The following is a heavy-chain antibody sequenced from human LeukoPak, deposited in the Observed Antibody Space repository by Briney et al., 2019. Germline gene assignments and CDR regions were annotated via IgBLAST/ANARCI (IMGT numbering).Heavy chain of an antibody. Sequence: PSETLSLTCAVYGGSFSGYYWSWIRQPPGKGLEWIGEINHSGSTNYNPSLKSRVTISVGTSKNQFSLKLSSVTAADTAVYYCARTLRGYSYGDAFDIWGQGTMVTVSS. CDR3: ARTLRGYSYGDAFDI. CDR2: INHSGST. CDR1: GGSFSGYY. V-gene: IGHV4-34*01. J-gene: IGHJ3*02. D-gene: IGHD5-18*01.